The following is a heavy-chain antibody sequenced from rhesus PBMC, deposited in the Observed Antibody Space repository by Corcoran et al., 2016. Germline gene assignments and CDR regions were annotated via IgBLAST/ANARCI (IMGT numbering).Heavy chain of an antibody. J-gene: IGHJ4*01. D-gene: IGHD1-38*01. CDR2: IFGSGGNT. CDR3: VKDRNTFDF. CDR1: GASMSSNS. V-gene: IGHV4S2*01. Sequence: QVQLQESCPGLVKPSETLPLTCAVSGASMSSNSCNWVRQAPGKGLEGSGRIFGSGGNTDYNPSLESRVTISIDTSKNQLSLRVNSVTAADTAVHYCVKDRNTFDFWGQGIKVTVSS.